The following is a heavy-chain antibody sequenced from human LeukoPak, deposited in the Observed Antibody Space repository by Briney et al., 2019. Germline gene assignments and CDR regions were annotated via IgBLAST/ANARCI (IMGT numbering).Heavy chain of an antibody. CDR2: ICHSGST. Sequence: PSETLSLTCAVSGYSISSGYYWGWIRRPPGKGLEWIGSICHSGSTYYNPSLKSRVTISVDTSKNQFSLKLSSVTAADTAVYYCARKGDYDGYAFDYWGQGTLVTVSS. CDR1: GYSISSGYY. CDR3: ARKGDYDGYAFDY. V-gene: IGHV4-38-2*01. J-gene: IGHJ4*02. D-gene: IGHD4-17*01.